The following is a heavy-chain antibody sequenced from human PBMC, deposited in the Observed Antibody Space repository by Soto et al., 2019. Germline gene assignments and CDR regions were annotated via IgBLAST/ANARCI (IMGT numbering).Heavy chain of an antibody. D-gene: IGHD2-2*01. Sequence: GGSLRLSCAASGFNFGDYFMSWIRQAPGKGLEWVSYISSGGFTFYHADSVKGRFTTSWDRAKNSLYLQMNTLSAEDTAVYYCATGIVPATKWGYYSYGLDVWGQGTTVTSP. CDR1: GFNFGDYF. V-gene: IGHV3-11*01. CDR3: ATGIVPATKWGYYSYGLDV. J-gene: IGHJ6*02. CDR2: ISSGGFTF.